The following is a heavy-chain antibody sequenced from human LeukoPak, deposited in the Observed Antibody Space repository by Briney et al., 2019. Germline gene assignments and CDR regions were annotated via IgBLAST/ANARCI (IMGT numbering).Heavy chain of an antibody. J-gene: IGHJ4*02. CDR1: GFTFSSYA. CDR2: ISGSGGST. D-gene: IGHD6-19*01. V-gene: IGHV3-23*01. CDR3: ARGKEPVAGSLSHFDY. Sequence: PGGSLRLSCAASGFTFSSYAMSWVRQAPGKGLEWVSDISGSGGSTYYADSVKGRFTISRDNAKNSLYLQMNSLRAEDTAVYYCARGKEPVAGSLSHFDYWGQGTLVTVSS.